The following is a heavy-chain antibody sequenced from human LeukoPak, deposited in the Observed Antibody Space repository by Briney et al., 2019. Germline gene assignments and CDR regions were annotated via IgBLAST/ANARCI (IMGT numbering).Heavy chain of an antibody. CDR2: IKQDGSEK. Sequence: PGGSLRLSCAASGFTFSSYWMSWVRQAPGKGLEWVANIKQDGSEKYYVDSVKGRFTISRDNAKNSLYLQMNSLRAEDTAVYYCAKVGRITMIVVVMDHFDYWGQGTLVTVSS. J-gene: IGHJ4*02. CDR3: AKVGRITMIVVVMDHFDY. CDR1: GFTFSSYW. D-gene: IGHD3-22*01. V-gene: IGHV3-7*03.